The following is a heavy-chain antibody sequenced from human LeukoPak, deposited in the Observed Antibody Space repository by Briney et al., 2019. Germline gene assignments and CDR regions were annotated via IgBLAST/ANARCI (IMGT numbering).Heavy chain of an antibody. CDR2: INHSGST. J-gene: IGHJ6*03. CDR1: GGSFSGYY. D-gene: IGHD1-26*01. Sequence: SETLSLTCAVYGGSFSGYYWSWIRQPPGEGLEWIGEINHSGSTNYNPSPKSRVTISVDTSKNQFSLKLSSVTAADTAVYYCARVGRIGSGYYYYYYMDVWGKGTTVTVSS. CDR3: ARVGRIGSGYYYYYYMDV. V-gene: IGHV4-34*01.